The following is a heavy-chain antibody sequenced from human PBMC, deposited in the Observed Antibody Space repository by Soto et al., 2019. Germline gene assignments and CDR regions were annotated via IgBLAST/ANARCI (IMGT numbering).Heavy chain of an antibody. CDR2: IYYSGST. CDR1: GGSVSSGSYY. J-gene: IGHJ4*02. V-gene: IGHV4-61*01. Sequence: QVQLQESGPGLVKPSETLSLTCTVSGGSVSSGSYYWSWIRQPPGKVLEWIGYIYYSGSTNYNPSLKSRVTISVDTSKNQFSLKLSSVTAADTAVYYCARGGMATAYFDYWGQGTLVTVSS. D-gene: IGHD5-18*01. CDR3: ARGGMATAYFDY.